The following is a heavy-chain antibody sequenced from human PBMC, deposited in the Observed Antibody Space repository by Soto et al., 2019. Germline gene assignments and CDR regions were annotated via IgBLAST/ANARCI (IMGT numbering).Heavy chain of an antibody. V-gene: IGHV4-34*01. Sequence: SETLSLTCAVYGGSFSGYYWSWIRQPPGKGLEWIGEINHSGSTNYNPSLKSRVTISVDTSKNQFSLKLSSVTAADTAVYYCASTGSAATGTTLRGWFDPWGQGTLVTVSS. CDR2: INHSGST. D-gene: IGHD1-7*01. CDR1: GGSFSGYY. CDR3: ASTGSAATGTTLRGWFDP. J-gene: IGHJ5*02.